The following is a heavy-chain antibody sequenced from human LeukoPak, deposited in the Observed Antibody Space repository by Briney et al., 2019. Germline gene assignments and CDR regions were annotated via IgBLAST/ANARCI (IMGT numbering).Heavy chain of an antibody. J-gene: IGHJ2*01. CDR2: ITPIFGTA. D-gene: IGHD3-10*01. CDR3: AKSRFYGSGSSLGYFDL. Sequence: SVKVSCKASGGTFNNYAFNWVRQAPGQGLEWMGGITPIFGTANYAQKFQGRVTITADESTSTAYMELSSLRSEDTAVYYCAKSRFYGSGSSLGYFDLWGRGTLVTVSS. CDR1: GGTFNNYA. V-gene: IGHV1-69*13.